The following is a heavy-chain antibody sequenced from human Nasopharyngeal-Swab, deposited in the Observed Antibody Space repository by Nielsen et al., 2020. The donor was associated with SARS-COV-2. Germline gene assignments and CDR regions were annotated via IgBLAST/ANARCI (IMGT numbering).Heavy chain of an antibody. Sequence: GGSLRLSCAVSGLTVSSTYMSWVRQAPGKGLEWVSVTEIGGTTHYADSVKGRFSISRDSSTNTLYLQMNNVRAEDTAVYYCASRPYGDYGLLDYWGQGTLVTVSS. CDR1: GLTVSSTY. CDR2: TEIGGTT. D-gene: IGHD4-17*01. CDR3: ASRPYGDYGLLDY. J-gene: IGHJ4*02. V-gene: IGHV3-53*01.